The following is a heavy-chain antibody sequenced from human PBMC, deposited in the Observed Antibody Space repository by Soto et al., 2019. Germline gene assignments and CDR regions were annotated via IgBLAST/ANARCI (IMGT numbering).Heavy chain of an antibody. CDR2: ISSSSSTI. J-gene: IGHJ4*02. CDR3: ARDHKFVSWGLSEAVFDY. Sequence: GGSLRLSCAASGFTFSSYSMNWVRQAPGKGLEWVSYISSSSSTIYYADSVKGRFTISRDNAKNSLYLQMNSLRDEDTAVYYCARDHKFVSWGLSEAVFDYWGQATLVTVSS. D-gene: IGHD3-16*02. CDR1: GFTFSSYS. V-gene: IGHV3-48*02.